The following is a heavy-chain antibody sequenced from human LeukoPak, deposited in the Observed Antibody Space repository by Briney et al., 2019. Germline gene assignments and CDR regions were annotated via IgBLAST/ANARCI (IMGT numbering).Heavy chain of an antibody. CDR2: IYPGDSDI. CDR3: ARTSYGGDSYTPFDY. D-gene: IGHD2-21*02. V-gene: IGHV5-51*01. J-gene: IGHJ4*02. CDR1: GYSFTSYW. Sequence: GESLKISCKGSGYSFTSYWIGWVRQMPGKGLECMGIIYPGDSDIRYSPSFQGQVTISADKSISTACLQWSSLKASDTAMYYCARTSYGGDSYTPFDYWGQGTLVTVSS.